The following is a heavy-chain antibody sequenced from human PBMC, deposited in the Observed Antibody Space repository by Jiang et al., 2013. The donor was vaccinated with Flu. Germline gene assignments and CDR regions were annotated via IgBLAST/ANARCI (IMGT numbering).Heavy chain of an antibody. CDR1: GYTFTSYY. Sequence: SGAEVKKPGASVKVSCKASGYTFTSYYMHWVRQAPGQGLEWMGIINPSGGSTSYAQKFQGRVTMTRDTSTSTVYMELSSLRSEDTAVYYCAREVNWNYLHGAFDIWGQGTMVTVSS. J-gene: IGHJ3*02. CDR3: AREVNWNYLHGAFDI. CDR2: INPSGGST. V-gene: IGHV1-46*01. D-gene: IGHD1-7*01.